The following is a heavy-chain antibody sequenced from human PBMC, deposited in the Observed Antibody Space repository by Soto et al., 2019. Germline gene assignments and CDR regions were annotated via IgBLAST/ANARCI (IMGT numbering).Heavy chain of an antibody. CDR1: GFSLSTTGKS. CDR2: IYWDDDK. V-gene: IGHV2-5*02. CDR3: AHSRGDGDYFPY. D-gene: IGHD3-16*01. J-gene: IGHJ4*02. Sequence: QITLKESGPTLVKPTQTLTLTCTFSGFSLSTTGKSVAWIRQPPGKALEWLSVIYWDDDKRYSPSLNTRLTIAKDTSNNQVVLKLTNMDPSDTGTYYCAHSRGDGDYFPYWGQGTLVSVSS.